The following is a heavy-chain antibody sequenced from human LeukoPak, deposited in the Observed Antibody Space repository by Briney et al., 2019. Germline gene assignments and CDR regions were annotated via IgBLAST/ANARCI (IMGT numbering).Heavy chain of an antibody. CDR3: AGELGHSSWYTHGY. V-gene: IGHV3-48*01. D-gene: IGHD6-13*01. J-gene: IGHJ4*02. CDR2: ISSSSSSI. Sequence: GGSLRLSCAASGFTFSNYNMHWVRQAPGKGLEWVSYISSSSSSIYYADSAKGRFTISRDNAKNSLYLQMNSLRAEDTAVYYCAGELGHSSWYTHGYWGQGTLVTVSS. CDR1: GFTFSNYN.